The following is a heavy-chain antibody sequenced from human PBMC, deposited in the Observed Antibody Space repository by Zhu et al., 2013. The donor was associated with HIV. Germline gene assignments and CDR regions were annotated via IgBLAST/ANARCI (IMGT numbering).Heavy chain of an antibody. J-gene: IGHJ3*02. Sequence: QVQLVQSGADVKKPGASVKVSCKTSGYTFTDYYIHWVRQAPGQGLEWMGWINPNSGGTKYAQKFQGRVTMTRDTSINTAYMELSRLRSDDTAVYFCARDLRLTAFNYPDGRNYYYAFDIWGQGTMVTVSS. CDR2: INPNSGGT. D-gene: IGHD3-22*01. CDR3: ARDLRLTAFNYPDGRNYYYAFDI. CDR1: GYTFTDYY. V-gene: IGHV1-2*02.